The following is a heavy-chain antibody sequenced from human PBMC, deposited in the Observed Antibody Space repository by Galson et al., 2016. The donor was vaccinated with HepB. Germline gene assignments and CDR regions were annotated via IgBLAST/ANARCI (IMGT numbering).Heavy chain of an antibody. V-gene: IGHV5-51*01. Sequence: QSGAEVKKPGESLKISCKGSGYRFTSYWIGWVRQMPGKGLEWMGIIYPGDSDTRYSPSFQGQVTISAEKSSSTAYLQWNSLKASDTAMYYCARRIAAAGPLYYWGQGTLITFAS. CDR2: IYPGDSDT. J-gene: IGHJ4*02. CDR1: GYRFTSYW. D-gene: IGHD6-13*01. CDR3: ARRIAAAGPLYY.